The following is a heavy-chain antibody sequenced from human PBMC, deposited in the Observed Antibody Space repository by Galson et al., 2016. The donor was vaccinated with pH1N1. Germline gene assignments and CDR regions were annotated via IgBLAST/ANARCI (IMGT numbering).Heavy chain of an antibody. CDR2: IDPSGGGT. J-gene: IGHJ4*02. CDR3: ARDLARQHDY. Sequence: SVKVSCKAPGYTRSYIHWVRQAPGQGPEWMGVIDPSGGGTTYAQKFLGRVTMTSDTSTNTFSMELSSLKSDDTAVYFCARDLARQHDYWGQGTLVTVSS. CDR1: GYTRSY. V-gene: IGHV1-46*01.